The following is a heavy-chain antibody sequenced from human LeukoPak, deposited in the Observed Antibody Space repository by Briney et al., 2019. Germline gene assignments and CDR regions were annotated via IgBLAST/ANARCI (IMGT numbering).Heavy chain of an antibody. V-gene: IGHV3-7*03. Sequence: GGSLRLSCAASGFAFSSYWMNWARQAPGKGLEWVASINHNGNVNYYVDSVKGRFTISRDNAKNSLYLQMRNLRAEDTAVYFCARGGGLDVWGQGATVTVSS. CDR3: ARGGGLDV. CDR2: INHNGNVN. CDR1: GFAFSSYW. D-gene: IGHD3-16*01. J-gene: IGHJ6*02.